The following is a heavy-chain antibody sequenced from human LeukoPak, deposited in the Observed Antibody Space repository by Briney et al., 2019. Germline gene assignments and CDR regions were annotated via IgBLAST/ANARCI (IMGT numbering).Heavy chain of an antibody. CDR1: GFTFSSYG. CDR3: AKYDVGTGMVLGHLDY. J-gene: IGHJ4*02. Sequence: GGSLRLSCAASGFTFSSYGMSWVRQAPGKGLEWVSAVSSSGGTTYYADSVKGRFTISRDNSKNTLSLQMNSLRAEDTAIYYCAKYDVGTGMVLGHLDYWGQGTLVTVSS. V-gene: IGHV3-23*01. D-gene: IGHD5-18*01. CDR2: VSSSGGTT.